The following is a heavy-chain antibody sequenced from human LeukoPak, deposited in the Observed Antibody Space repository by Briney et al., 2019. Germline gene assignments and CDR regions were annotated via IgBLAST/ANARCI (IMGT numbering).Heavy chain of an antibody. V-gene: IGHV4-59*08. Sequence: PSETLSLTCTVSGGSISSYYWSWIRQPPGKGLEWIGYIYYSGSTYYNPSLKSRVTISVDTSKNQFSLKLSSVTAADTAVYYCASEQIVLMVYAQKAAFDIWGQGTMVTVSS. CDR2: IYYSGST. CDR3: ASEQIVLMVYAQKAAFDI. CDR1: GGSISSYY. D-gene: IGHD2-8*01. J-gene: IGHJ3*02.